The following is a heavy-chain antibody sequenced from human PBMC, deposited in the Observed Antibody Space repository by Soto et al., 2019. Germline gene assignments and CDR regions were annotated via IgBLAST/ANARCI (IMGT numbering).Heavy chain of an antibody. V-gene: IGHV4-34*01. Sequence: PSETLSLTCAVYGGSFSGYYWIWIRQPPGKGLEWIGEINHSGSTNYNPSLKSRVTISVDTSKNQFSLKLSSVTAADTAVYYCARVVDIVATNFDYWGQGTRVTVSS. J-gene: IGHJ4*02. CDR2: INHSGST. CDR3: ARVVDIVATNFDY. CDR1: GGSFSGYY. D-gene: IGHD5-12*01.